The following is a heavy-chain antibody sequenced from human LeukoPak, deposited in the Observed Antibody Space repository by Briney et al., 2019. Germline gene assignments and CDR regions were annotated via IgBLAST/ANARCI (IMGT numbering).Heavy chain of an antibody. V-gene: IGHV4-4*07. CDR1: GGSINSYF. CDR2: IYSSGST. D-gene: IGHD4-23*01. Sequence: PSETLSLTCTVSGGSINSYFWSWIRQPAGKGLEWIGRIYSSGSTNYNPSLKSRVSMSVDTSKNQFSLKLTSLTAADTAVYYCARGGKATVVTMWGQGILVTVSS. J-gene: IGHJ4*02. CDR3: ARGGKATVVTM.